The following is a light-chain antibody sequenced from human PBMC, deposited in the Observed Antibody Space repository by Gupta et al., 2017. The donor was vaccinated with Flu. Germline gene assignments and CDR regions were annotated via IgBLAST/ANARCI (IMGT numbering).Light chain of an antibody. CDR3: QQYYNTPALT. V-gene: IGKV4-1*01. Sequence: LGERVTINCKSSQSLLYNSNNKNYLAWYQQRPGQSPKLLIYWASTRESGVPDRFSGSGSGTDCTLTISSLQADDVAVYFCQQYYNTPALTFGGGTRVEIK. CDR2: WAS. CDR1: QSLLYNSNNKNY. J-gene: IGKJ4*01.